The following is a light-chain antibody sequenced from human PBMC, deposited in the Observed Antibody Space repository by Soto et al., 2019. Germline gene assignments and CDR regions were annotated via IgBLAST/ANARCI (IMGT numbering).Light chain of an antibody. J-gene: IGKJ1*01. Sequence: IVLTQTPLSSAVTLGQPASFSCESSESLVHSDGKTYLGWLHLRPGQPPRLLIYQISKRPPGVPDRFSGSGEGTNFTLKISRVEPEDVGIFYCMQASQLRTFGQGTKVDIK. CDR1: ESLVHSDGKTY. CDR2: QIS. V-gene: IGKV2-24*01. CDR3: MQASQLRT.